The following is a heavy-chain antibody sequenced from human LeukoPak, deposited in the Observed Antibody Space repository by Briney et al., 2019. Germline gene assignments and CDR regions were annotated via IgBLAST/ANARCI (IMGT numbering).Heavy chain of an antibody. CDR3: ARARVVVAAMHYYYYYMDV. CDR2: INTNTANP. D-gene: IGHD2-15*01. V-gene: IGHV7-4-1*02. Sequence: ASVKVSCKASGYTFISYAMNWVRQAPGQGLEWMGWINTNTANPTYAQGFTGRFVFSLDTSVSTAYLQISSLKAEDTAVYYCARARVVVAAMHYYYYYMDVWGKGTTVTVSS. J-gene: IGHJ6*03. CDR1: GYTFISYA.